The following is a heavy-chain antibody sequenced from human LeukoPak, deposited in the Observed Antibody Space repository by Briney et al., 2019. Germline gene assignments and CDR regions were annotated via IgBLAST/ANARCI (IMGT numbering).Heavy chain of an antibody. CDR3: VGTTVTTVHYMDV. D-gene: IGHD4-17*01. Sequence: SVKVSCKASGGTFSSYAISWVRQAPGQGLEWMGGIIPIFGTANYAQKFQGRVTITTDESTSTAYMELSSLRSEDTAVYYCVGTTVTTVHYMDVWGKGATVTVSS. CDR2: IIPIFGTA. V-gene: IGHV1-69*05. J-gene: IGHJ6*03. CDR1: GGTFSSYA.